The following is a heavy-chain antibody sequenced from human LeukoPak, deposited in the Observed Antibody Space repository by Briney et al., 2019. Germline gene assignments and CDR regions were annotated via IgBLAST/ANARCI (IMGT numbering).Heavy chain of an antibody. D-gene: IGHD5-18*01. J-gene: IGHJ6*02. CDR1: GGSISSYY. Sequence: SETLSLTCTVSGGSISSYYWSWIRQPPGKGLEWIGYIYYSGSANYNPSLKSRVTISVDTSKNQFSLKLSSVTAADTAVYYCARGAMVQYYYGMDVWGQGTTVTVSS. CDR3: ARGAMVQYYYGMDV. V-gene: IGHV4-59*01. CDR2: IYYSGSA.